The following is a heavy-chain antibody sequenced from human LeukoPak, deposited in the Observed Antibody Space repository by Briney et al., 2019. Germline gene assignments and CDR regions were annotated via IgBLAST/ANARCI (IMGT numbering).Heavy chain of an antibody. CDR1: GDSVSSNNAA. CDR2: TYYRSKWYN. Sequence: SQTLSLTCVIAGDSVSSNNAAWHWIRQSPSRGLEWLGRTYYRSKWYNDYALSVKGRITFTPDTSKNQFSLHLNSVTPDDTAVYFCARDSSAWYVYFDSWGLGTLVTVSS. J-gene: IGHJ4*02. D-gene: IGHD6-19*01. V-gene: IGHV6-1*01. CDR3: ARDSSAWYVYFDS.